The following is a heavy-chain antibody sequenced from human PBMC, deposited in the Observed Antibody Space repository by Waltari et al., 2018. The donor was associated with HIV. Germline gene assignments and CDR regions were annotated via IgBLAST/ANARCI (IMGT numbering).Heavy chain of an antibody. Sequence: QLQLQESGPGLVKPSETLSLTCTVSGGSISSSSYYWGWIRQPPGKGLEWIGSIYYSGSTYYNPSRKSRVTISVDTSKNQFSLKLSSVTTADTAVYYCARHSDSRLVGADYYYGMDVWGQGTTVTVSS. CDR2: IYYSGST. D-gene: IGHD1-26*01. J-gene: IGHJ6*02. V-gene: IGHV4-39*01. CDR1: GGSISSSSYY. CDR3: ARHSDSRLVGADYYYGMDV.